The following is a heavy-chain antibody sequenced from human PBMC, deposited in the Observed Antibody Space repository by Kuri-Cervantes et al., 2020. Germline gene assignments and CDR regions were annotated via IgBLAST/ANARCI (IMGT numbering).Heavy chain of an antibody. J-gene: IGHJ6*02. CDR1: GFTFSSYA. CDR2: ISYDGSNK. D-gene: IGHD3-22*01. CDR3: ASELLRTANYYYGMDV. V-gene: IGHV3-30-3*01. Sequence: GESLKISCAASGFTFSSYAMHWVRQAPGKGLEWVAVISYDGSNKYYADSVKGRFTISRDNSKNTLYLQMNSLRAEDTAVYYCASELLRTANYYYGMDVWGQGTSAT.